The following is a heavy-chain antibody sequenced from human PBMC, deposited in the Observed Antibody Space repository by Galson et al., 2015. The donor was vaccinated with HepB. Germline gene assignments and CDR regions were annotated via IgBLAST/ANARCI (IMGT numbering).Heavy chain of an antibody. CDR3: ARDPPLGTPFDY. CDR2: ISSSSSYI. J-gene: IGHJ4*02. D-gene: IGHD7-27*01. CDR1: GFTFSSYN. Sequence: SLRLSCAASGFTFSSYNMNWVRQAPGKGLEWVSSISSSSSYIYYADSVKGRFTISRDNAKNSLYLQMNSLRAEGTAVYYCARDPPLGTPFDYWGQGTLVTVSS. V-gene: IGHV3-21*01.